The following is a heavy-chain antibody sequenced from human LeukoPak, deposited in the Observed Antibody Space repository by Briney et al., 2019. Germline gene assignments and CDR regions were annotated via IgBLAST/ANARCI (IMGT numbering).Heavy chain of an antibody. Sequence: ASVKVSCKASGYTFTSYGISWVRQAPGRGLEWMGWISGYSGKTNYAQKLQGRVTMTTDTSTSTAYMELRSLRSDDTAVYYCARGYSGYAPHDYWGQGTLVTVSS. CDR1: GYTFTSYG. J-gene: IGHJ4*02. V-gene: IGHV1-18*01. CDR2: ISGYSGKT. D-gene: IGHD5-12*01. CDR3: ARGYSGYAPHDY.